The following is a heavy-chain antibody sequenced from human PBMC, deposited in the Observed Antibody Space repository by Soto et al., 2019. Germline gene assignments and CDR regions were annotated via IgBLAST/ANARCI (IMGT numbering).Heavy chain of an antibody. CDR1: GFTFDDYA. D-gene: IGHD2-21*01. V-gene: IGHV3-9*01. CDR2: VSWNSGNI. J-gene: IGHJ6*04. Sequence: EVQLVESGGGLVQPGRSLRLSCTASGFTFDDYAMHWVRLVPGRGLEWVSGVSWNSGNIAYADSLKGRLTISRDNAKNSLYLQITSLRPEDTALYSCAKGQGTGINYYYGVVVWRKGTTVTVSS. CDR3: AKGQGTGINYYYGVVV.